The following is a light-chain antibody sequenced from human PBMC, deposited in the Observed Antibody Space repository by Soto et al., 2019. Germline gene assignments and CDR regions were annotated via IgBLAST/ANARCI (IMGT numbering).Light chain of an antibody. CDR2: ANT. CDR1: SSNIGPTYD. V-gene: IGLV1-40*01. J-gene: IGLJ1*01. Sequence: QSVLTQPPSVSGAPGQRVTISCTGSSSNIGPTYDVHWYQQLPGTAPKLLIYANTNRPSGVPDRFSGSKSGTSDSLAITGLQAEDEADYFCQSYDSSLSGYVFGTGTKLTVL. CDR3: QSYDSSLSGYV.